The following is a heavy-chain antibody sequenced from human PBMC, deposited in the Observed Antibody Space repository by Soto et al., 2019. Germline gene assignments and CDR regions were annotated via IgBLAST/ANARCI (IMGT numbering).Heavy chain of an antibody. V-gene: IGHV1-8*01. CDR3: ARRYGDYVCDYFDY. D-gene: IGHD4-17*01. CDR2: MNPNSGNT. Sequence: QVQLVQSGAEVKKPGASVKVSCKASGYTFTSYDINWVRQATGQGLEWMGWMNPNSGNTGYAQKFQGRVTMTRNTSISTAYMELSSLRSEDTAVYDCARRYGDYVCDYFDYWGQGTLVTVSS. CDR1: GYTFTSYD. J-gene: IGHJ4*02.